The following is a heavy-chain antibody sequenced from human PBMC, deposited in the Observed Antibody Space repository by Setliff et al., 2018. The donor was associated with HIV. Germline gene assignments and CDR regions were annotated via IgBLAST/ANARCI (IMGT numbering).Heavy chain of an antibody. CDR2: ISAYSGNT. CDR3: ARAEYYEYVWGSYPDSWSDP. J-gene: IGHJ5*01. Sequence: ASVKVSCKASGYTFTNYGISWVRQAPGQGLEWMGWISAYSGNTHYAQKYQGRVTMTTDTSTSTAYMELRSLRSHDTAVYYCARAEYYEYVWGSYPDSWSDPWGQGTMVTVSS. V-gene: IGHV1-18*01. D-gene: IGHD3-16*02. CDR1: GYTFTNYG.